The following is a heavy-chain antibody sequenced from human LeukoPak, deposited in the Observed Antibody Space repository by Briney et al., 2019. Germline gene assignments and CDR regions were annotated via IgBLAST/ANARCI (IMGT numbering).Heavy chain of an antibody. Sequence: GGSLRLSCAASRFTFTSYSMNWVRQAPGKGLEWVSYISSSSSSIYYADSVKGRLTISRDNAKNSLYLQMNSLRAEDTAVYYCARDLGLDYWGQGTLVTVSS. D-gene: IGHD1-26*01. CDR3: ARDLGLDY. V-gene: IGHV3-48*01. J-gene: IGHJ4*02. CDR2: ISSSSSSI. CDR1: RFTFTSYS.